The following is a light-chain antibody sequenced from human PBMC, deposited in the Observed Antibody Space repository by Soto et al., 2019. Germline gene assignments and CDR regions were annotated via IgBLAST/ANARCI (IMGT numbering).Light chain of an antibody. Sequence: QAVVTQPPSASGTPGQRVTISCSGSSSNIGSNTVNWYQQLPGTAHKLLIYSNNQRPSGVPDRFSGSKSGTSASLAISGLQSEDEADYYCAAWDDSLNGVFGTGTKVTVL. CDR1: SSNIGSNT. CDR2: SNN. V-gene: IGLV1-44*01. J-gene: IGLJ1*01. CDR3: AAWDDSLNGV.